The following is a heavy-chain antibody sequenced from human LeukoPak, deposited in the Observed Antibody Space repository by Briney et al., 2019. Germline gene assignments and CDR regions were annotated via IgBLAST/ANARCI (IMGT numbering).Heavy chain of an antibody. CDR3: ARVSGSYGARNWFDP. D-gene: IGHD1-26*01. CDR1: DFSFTSYG. CDR2: ISAYNGST. J-gene: IGHJ5*02. V-gene: IGHV1-18*01. Sequence: ASVKVSCKASDFSFTSYGMSWVRQAPGQGLEWMGWISAYNGSTKYAQKLQGRVTMTTDTSTSTAYMELSSLRSEDTAVYYCARVSGSYGARNWFDPWGQGTLVTVSS.